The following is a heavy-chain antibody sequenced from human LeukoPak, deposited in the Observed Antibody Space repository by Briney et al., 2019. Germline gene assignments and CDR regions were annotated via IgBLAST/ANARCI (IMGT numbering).Heavy chain of an antibody. CDR3: ARFAQDSSGYPYFDY. V-gene: IGHV4-38-2*02. J-gene: IGHJ4*02. D-gene: IGHD3-22*01. CDR1: AYSISNGYY. Sequence: SETLSLTCTVSAYSISNGYYWGWIRQPPGKGLEWIGSIYHSGNTYYNPSLKSRVTISVDTSKNQISLNLTSVTAADTAVYYCARFAQDSSGYPYFDYWGQGTLVTVSS. CDR2: IYHSGNT.